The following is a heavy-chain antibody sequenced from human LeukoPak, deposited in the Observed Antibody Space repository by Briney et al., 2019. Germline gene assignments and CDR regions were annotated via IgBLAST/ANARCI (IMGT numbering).Heavy chain of an antibody. CDR1: GFTFRSYG. CDR2: ISYDGPNK. CDR3: VTLLDY. Sequence: GRSLRLSCAASGFTFRSYGLHWVRQAPGKGLEWVAVISYDGPNKYYADSVKGRFTISRDNSKNTLEDTAVYYCAKGRYHLATVTLLDYWGQGTLVTVSS. V-gene: IGHV3-30*18. J-gene: IGHJ4*02. D-gene: IGHD4-17*01.